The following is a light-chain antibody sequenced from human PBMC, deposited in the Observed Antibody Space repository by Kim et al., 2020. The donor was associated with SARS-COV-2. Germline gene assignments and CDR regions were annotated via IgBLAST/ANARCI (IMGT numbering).Light chain of an antibody. V-gene: IGLV3-21*04. CDR2: YDS. Sequence: APGKTARITCGGNNIGSKSVHWYQQKPGQAPVLVIYYDSDRPSGIPERFSGSSSGNTATLTIGRVEAGDEADYYCQVWDSSSDHRVFGGGTQLTVL. CDR3: QVWDSSSDHRV. J-gene: IGLJ3*02. CDR1: NIGSKS.